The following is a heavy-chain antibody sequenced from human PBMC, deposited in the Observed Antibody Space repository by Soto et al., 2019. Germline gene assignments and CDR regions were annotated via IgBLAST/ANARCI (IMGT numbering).Heavy chain of an antibody. CDR2: LSGGGSTT. Sequence: EVQLLESGGGFVQPGESLRLSCAASGFTFSLSAMSWVRQAPGRGLDWVSSLSGGGSTTDYADSVKGRFTISRDNSKKTVHLQRHSLRAEATAVYYCAKGPEYDILTGCDYWGQGALVTVSS. V-gene: IGHV3-23*01. D-gene: IGHD3-9*01. CDR3: AKGPEYDILTGCDY. J-gene: IGHJ4*02. CDR1: GFTFSLSA.